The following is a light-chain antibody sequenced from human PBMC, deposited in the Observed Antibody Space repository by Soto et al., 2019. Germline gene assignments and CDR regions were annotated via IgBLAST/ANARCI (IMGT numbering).Light chain of an antibody. CDR3: QQYHTTPQT. J-gene: IGKJ1*01. CDR1: QSVLYSSNNKNY. Sequence: DIVMTQSPDSLAVSLGERATINCKSSQSVLYSSNNKNYLAWYQQKPGQPPKLLISWASTRETGVPDRFSGSGSGADFTLTISSLQAEDVEVYYCQQYHTTPQTFGQGTKVEIK. V-gene: IGKV4-1*01. CDR2: WAS.